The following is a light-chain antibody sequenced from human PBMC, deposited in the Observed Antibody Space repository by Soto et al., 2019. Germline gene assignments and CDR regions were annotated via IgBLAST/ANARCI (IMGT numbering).Light chain of an antibody. CDR2: DTS. V-gene: IGKV3-20*01. J-gene: IGKJ3*01. CDR1: QSVSNQ. CDR3: QQYGSSQFT. Sequence: EIVLTQSPVTLSLSPGERATLSCRASQSVSNQLAWYQQKPGQAPRVLIFDTSRRATGVPDRFSGSGSGTDFTLTISRLEPDDFAVYYCQQYGSSQFTFGPGTKVDIK.